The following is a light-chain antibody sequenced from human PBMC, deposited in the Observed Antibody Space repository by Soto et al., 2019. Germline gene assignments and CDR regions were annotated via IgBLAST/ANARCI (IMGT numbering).Light chain of an antibody. CDR1: QSVSTNQ. Sequence: EMVLTQSPGALSLSPGERATLSCRASQSVSTNQLAWYQQKPGQAPRLLIYGASSRATGIADRFSGSGSGTDFTLTISSLQPEDSATYYCLQDFSYPRTFGQGTKVDIK. CDR3: LQDFSYPRT. CDR2: GAS. J-gene: IGKJ1*01. V-gene: IGKV3-20*01.